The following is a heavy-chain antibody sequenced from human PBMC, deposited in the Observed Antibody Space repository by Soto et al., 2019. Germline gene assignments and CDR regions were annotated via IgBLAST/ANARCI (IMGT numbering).Heavy chain of an antibody. Sequence: QVQLQQWGAGLLKPSETLSLTCAVYGGSFSGYQWSWIRQTPGKGLEWTGEIDDSGNINYNPSLKSRVTILIDTPKKQISLTLSSVTAADTAVYYCARGLILWFGELSRRGGYYYYVDVWGKGTTVTVSS. CDR2: IDDSGNI. D-gene: IGHD3-10*01. CDR3: ARGLILWFGELSRRGGYYYYVDV. CDR1: GGSFSGYQ. J-gene: IGHJ6*03. V-gene: IGHV4-34*01.